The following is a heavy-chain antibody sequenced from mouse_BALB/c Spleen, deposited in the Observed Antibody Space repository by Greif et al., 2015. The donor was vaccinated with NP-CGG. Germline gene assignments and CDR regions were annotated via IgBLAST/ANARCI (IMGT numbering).Heavy chain of an antibody. CDR2: ISSGGSYT. CDR3: ARLDDYDGDYYAMDY. D-gene: IGHD2-4*01. V-gene: IGHV5-9-1*01. Sequence: DVKLVESGGGLVKPGGSLKLSCAASGFTFSSYAMSWVRQTPEKRLEWVATISSGGSYTYYPDSVKGRFTISRDNAKNTLYLQMSSLRSEDTAMYYCARLDDYDGDYYAMDYWGQGTSVTVSS. CDR1: GFTFSSYA. J-gene: IGHJ4*01.